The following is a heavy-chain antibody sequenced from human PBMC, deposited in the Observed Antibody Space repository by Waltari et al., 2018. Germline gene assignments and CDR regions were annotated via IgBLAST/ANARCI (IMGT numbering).Heavy chain of an antibody. CDR1: GGTFSSYA. Sequence: QVQLVQSGAEVKKPGSSVKVSCKASGGTFSSYAISWVRQAPGQGLEWMGGSIPIFGTANYAQKFQGRVTITADESTSTAYMELSSLRSEDTAVYYCAGRGYDFWSGRHSWFDPWGQGTLVTVSS. CDR2: SIPIFGTA. D-gene: IGHD3-3*01. V-gene: IGHV1-69*12. J-gene: IGHJ5*02. CDR3: AGRGYDFWSGRHSWFDP.